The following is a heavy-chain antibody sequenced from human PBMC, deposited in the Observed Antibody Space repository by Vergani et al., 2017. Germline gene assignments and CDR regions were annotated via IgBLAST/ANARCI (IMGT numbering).Heavy chain of an antibody. V-gene: IGHV1-69*01. CDR2: IIPIFGTA. CDR1: GYTFTSYD. J-gene: IGHJ6*02. CDR3: ASPRQIDIYGMDV. Sequence: QVQLVQSGAEVKKPGASVKVSCKASGYTFTSYDINWVRQATGQGLEWMGGIIPIFGTANYAQKFQGRVTITADESTSTAYMELSSLRSEDTAVYYCASPRQIDIYGMDVWGQGTTVTVSS.